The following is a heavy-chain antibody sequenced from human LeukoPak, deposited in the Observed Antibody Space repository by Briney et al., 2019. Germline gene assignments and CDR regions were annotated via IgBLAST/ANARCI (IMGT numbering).Heavy chain of an antibody. Sequence: KPSETLFLTCTVSGESISGFYWNWIRQPPGKGLEWIGYIYYSGSTNYNPSLKSRVSMSVDKSKNHFSLRLTSVTAADTAVYYCAREGLGETYFEYWGRGILVTVSS. CDR2: IYYSGST. CDR3: AREGLGETYFEY. D-gene: IGHD3-10*01. CDR1: GESISGFY. V-gene: IGHV4-59*12. J-gene: IGHJ4*02.